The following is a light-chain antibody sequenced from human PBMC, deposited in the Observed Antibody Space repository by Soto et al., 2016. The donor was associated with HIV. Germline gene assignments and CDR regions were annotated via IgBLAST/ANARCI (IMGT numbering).Light chain of an antibody. Sequence: SSELTQDPAVSVALGQTVRITCQGDSLTSHDVSWYHQKPGQAPLLVIYGKNNRPSGIPDRFSGSSSGNTASLTITGAQAEDEADYYCNSRDISDTHMRVFGGGTKLTVL. CDR2: GKN. J-gene: IGLJ3*02. V-gene: IGLV3-19*01. CDR1: SLTSHD. CDR3: NSRDISDTHMRV.